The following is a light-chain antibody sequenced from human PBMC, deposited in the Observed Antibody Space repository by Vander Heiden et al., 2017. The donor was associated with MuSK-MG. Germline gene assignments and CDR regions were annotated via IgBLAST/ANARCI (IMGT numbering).Light chain of an antibody. CDR2: DVS. CDR1: SSDIGGYNY. CDR3: SSYTSSSSLDVV. J-gene: IGLJ2*01. Sequence: QSALTQPASVSWSPGQSITISCTGTSSDIGGYNYVSCYQQHPGKAPKLMIYDVSNRPSGVSDRFSGSKSGNTASLTISGLQAEDEADYYCSSYTSSSSLDVVFGGGTKLTVL. V-gene: IGLV2-14*03.